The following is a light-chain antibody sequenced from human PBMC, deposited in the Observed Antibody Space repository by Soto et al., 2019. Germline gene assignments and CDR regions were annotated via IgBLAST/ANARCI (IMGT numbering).Light chain of an antibody. CDR2: GAS. CDR3: QHFVNSLTWT. V-gene: IGKV3-20*01. Sequence: ENVFTQSPGTLSLSPGERATLSCSSIQSVSSTYLIWYQQKPGQAPRLLIYGASSRATGVPDRFSGGGSGTDFTLTISRLEPEDFAVYYCQHFVNSLTWTFGQGTKVDIK. CDR1: QSVSSTY. J-gene: IGKJ1*01.